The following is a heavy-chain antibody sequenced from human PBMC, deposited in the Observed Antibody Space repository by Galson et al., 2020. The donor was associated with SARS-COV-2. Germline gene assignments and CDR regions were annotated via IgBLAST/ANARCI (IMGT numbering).Heavy chain of an antibody. D-gene: IGHD1-26*01. CDR1: WDSVSSNSAA. CDR3: ARDWEASQNIVIHYYYGMDV. Sequence: SQTLSLTFAISWDSVSSNSAAWNWIRQSPSRGLEWLGRTYYRSKWYNDYAVSVKSRITINPDTYKNQFSLQLNSVTPEDTAVYYCARDWEASQNIVIHYYYGMDVCGQGTTVTVSS. V-gene: IGHV6-1*01. J-gene: IGHJ6*02. CDR2: TYYRSKWYN.